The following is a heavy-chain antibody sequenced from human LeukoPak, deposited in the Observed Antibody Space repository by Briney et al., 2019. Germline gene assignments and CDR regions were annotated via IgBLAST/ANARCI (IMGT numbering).Heavy chain of an antibody. J-gene: IGHJ5*02. Sequence: GGSLRLSCAASGXTFSSYWMSWVRQAPGKELEWVANIKQDGVEQYYVDSVEGRFTISRDNAKSSLFLQMNSLRAEDTAVYYCARISQRSFDPCGQGTLVTASS. V-gene: IGHV3-7*05. CDR3: ARISQRSFDP. D-gene: IGHD2-15*01. CDR2: IKQDGVEQ. CDR1: GXTFSSYW.